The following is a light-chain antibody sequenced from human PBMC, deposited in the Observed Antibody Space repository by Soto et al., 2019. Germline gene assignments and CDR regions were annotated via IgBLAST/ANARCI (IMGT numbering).Light chain of an antibody. V-gene: IGLV2-8*01. CDR2: EVS. J-gene: IGLJ1*01. CDR3: SSYAGSYTYV. Sequence: QSVLTQPPSASGSPGQSVTISCTGTSSDVGGYHYVSWYQQHPGKAPKLMIYEVSKRPSGVPDRFSGSKSGNTASLTVSGLQAEDEADYYCSSYAGSYTYVFGTGTKVTV. CDR1: SSDVGGYHY.